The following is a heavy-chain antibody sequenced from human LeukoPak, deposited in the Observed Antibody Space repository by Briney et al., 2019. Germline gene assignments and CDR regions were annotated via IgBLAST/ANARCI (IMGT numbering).Heavy chain of an antibody. CDR2: FYYTGST. CDR3: ARRSGTYHAFDI. D-gene: IGHD1-26*01. V-gene: IGHV4-39*01. CDR1: GGSISSNGYY. J-gene: IGHJ3*02. Sequence: PSETLSLTCTVSGGSISSNGYYWGWIRQPPGKGLEWIGSFYYTGSTFYSPSLKSRVTISVDTSKNQFSLKQSSVTAADTAVYYCARRSGTYHAFDIWGQGTMVTVSS.